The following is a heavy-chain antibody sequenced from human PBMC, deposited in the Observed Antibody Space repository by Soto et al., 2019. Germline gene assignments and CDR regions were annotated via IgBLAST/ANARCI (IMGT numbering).Heavy chain of an antibody. CDR1: GGSISSGDYY. CDR3: ARVHDNQNYYDSSGYYYPTGSFDY. Sequence: QVQLQESGPGLVKPSQTLSLTCTVSGGSISSGDYYWSWIRQPPGKGLEWIGYIYYSGSTYYNPSLKSRVIISVDTSKNQFSLKLSSVTAADTAVYYCARVHDNQNYYDSSGYYYPTGSFDYWGQGTLVTVSS. J-gene: IGHJ4*02. D-gene: IGHD3-22*01. V-gene: IGHV4-30-4*01. CDR2: IYYSGST.